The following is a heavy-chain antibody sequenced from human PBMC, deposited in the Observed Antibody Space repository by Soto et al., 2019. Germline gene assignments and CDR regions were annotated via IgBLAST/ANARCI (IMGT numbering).Heavy chain of an antibody. J-gene: IGHJ4*02. V-gene: IGHV4-61*01. CDR1: GGSVSSCSYY. CDR3: ARVSSSRGIVNYFDY. CDR2: IYYSGST. Sequence: SETLSLTCTVSGGSVSSCSYYWSWIRRPPGKGLECIGYIYYSGSTNYNPSLKSRVTISVDTSKNQFSLKLSSVTAADTAVYYCARVSSSRGIVNYFDYWGQGTLVTVSS. D-gene: IGHD2-2*01.